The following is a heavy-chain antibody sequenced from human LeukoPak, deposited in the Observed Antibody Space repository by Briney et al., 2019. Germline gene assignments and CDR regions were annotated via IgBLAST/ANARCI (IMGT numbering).Heavy chain of an antibody. J-gene: IGHJ4*02. V-gene: IGHV3-33*03. CDR3: AKDYRTGTHYNPPPTF. Sequence: GGSLRLSCAASGFTFRSYGXXXXXXXXXXXXXXXXVXWFDXSEKHYADSVKXRFTXSRDNXXNTLYLEMNNLRVEDTAVYYCAKDYRTGTHYNPPPTFWGQGTLVTVSS. D-gene: IGHD3-10*01. CDR2: XWFDXSEK. CDR1: GFTFRSYG.